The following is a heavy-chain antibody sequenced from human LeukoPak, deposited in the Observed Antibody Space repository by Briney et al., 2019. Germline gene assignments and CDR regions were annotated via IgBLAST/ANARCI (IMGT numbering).Heavy chain of an antibody. Sequence: PSGGPLRLSCAASRFAFSTHVMKWVRQAPGKGLEWVSTIDRGDGIDTHYADSVKGRFTISRDNSKNTLYLQMNSLRVEDTAVYYCAIDVQDDLDYWGRGTLVTVSS. CDR1: RFAFSTHV. V-gene: IGHV3-23*01. CDR2: IDRGDGIDT. J-gene: IGHJ4*02. CDR3: AIDVQDDLDY. D-gene: IGHD1-1*01.